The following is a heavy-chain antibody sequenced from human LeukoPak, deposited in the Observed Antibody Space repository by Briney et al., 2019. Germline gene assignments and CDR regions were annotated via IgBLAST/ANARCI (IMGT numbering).Heavy chain of an antibody. CDR3: AKGGTGSTDWFDP. CDR2: SRGSGGRT. J-gene: IGHJ5*02. Sequence: GGSLRLSCAPSGFSFSDFAMSGGREAPGERLGCVSVSRGSGGRTYDADSVKGRVDNSRDNSKNKLYLQMNSLRAEDKAIYFCAKGGTGSTDWFDPWGQGTLVTVSS. V-gene: IGHV3-23*01. D-gene: IGHD1-7*01. CDR1: GFSFSDFA.